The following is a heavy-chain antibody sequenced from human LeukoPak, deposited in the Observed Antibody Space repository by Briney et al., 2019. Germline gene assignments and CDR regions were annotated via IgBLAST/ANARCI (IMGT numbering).Heavy chain of an antibody. Sequence: ASVKVSCKASGYTFTGYYMHWVRQAPGQGLEWMGWINPNSGGTNHAQKFQGWVTMTRDTSISTAYMELSRLGSDDTAVYYCARERGSYYQRRAFDIWGQGTMVTVSS. V-gene: IGHV1-2*04. CDR3: ARERGSYYQRRAFDI. CDR2: INPNSGGT. CDR1: GYTFTGYY. D-gene: IGHD1-26*01. J-gene: IGHJ3*02.